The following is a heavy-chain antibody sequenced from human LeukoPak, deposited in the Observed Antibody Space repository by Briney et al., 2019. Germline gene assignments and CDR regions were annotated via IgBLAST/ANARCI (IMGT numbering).Heavy chain of an antibody. Sequence: PGGSLRLSCAASGFTFSTYSMNWVGQAPGKGLEWVASVSSTSTYVYYADSVKGRFTISRDNTKNSLFLQMNSLTAEDTAVYYCARFYDWGQGTLVTVSS. V-gene: IGHV3-21*03. J-gene: IGHJ4*02. CDR1: GFTFSTYS. D-gene: IGHD5/OR15-5a*01. CDR3: ARFYD. CDR2: VSSTSTYV.